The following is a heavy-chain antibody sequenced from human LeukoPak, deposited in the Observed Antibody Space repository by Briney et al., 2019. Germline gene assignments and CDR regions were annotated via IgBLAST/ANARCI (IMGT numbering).Heavy chain of an antibody. D-gene: IGHD3-22*01. CDR2: IIPIFGTA. Sequence: GASVKVSCKASGGTFISYAISWVRQAPGQGLEWMGGIIPIFGTANYAQKFQGRVTITADESTSTAYMELSSLRSEDAAVYYCARDLASSGYYWDWGQGTLVTVSS. CDR1: GGTFISYA. J-gene: IGHJ4*02. CDR3: ARDLASSGYYWD. V-gene: IGHV1-69*13.